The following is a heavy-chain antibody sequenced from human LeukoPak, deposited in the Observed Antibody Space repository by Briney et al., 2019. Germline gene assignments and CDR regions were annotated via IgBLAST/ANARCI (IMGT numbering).Heavy chain of an antibody. CDR1: GGSISSRSYY. D-gene: IGHD5-18*01. CDR2: IHYSGST. Sequence: SETLSLTCTVSGGSISSRSYYWGWIRQPPGKGQEWIGTIHYSGSTYYNPSLKSRVNISVDTSKNQFSLRLSSVTAADTAVYYCVRDLKGYSSSRTQYFQHWGQGTLVTVSS. CDR3: VRDLKGYSSSRTQYFQH. V-gene: IGHV4-39*07. J-gene: IGHJ1*01.